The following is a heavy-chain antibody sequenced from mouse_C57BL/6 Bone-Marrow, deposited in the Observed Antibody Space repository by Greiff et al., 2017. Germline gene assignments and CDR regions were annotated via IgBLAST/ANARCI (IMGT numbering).Heavy chain of an antibody. CDR1: GFSLSTFGMG. CDR3: ARKGGYDGSSYGY. D-gene: IGHD1-1*01. Sequence: QVTLKVSGPGILQPSQTLSLTCSFSGFSLSTFGMGVGWFRQPSGKGLEWLAHIWWDDDLYYNPALKRRLTLSKDTSKNQVFLKIANVDTADTATYYCARKGGYDGSSYGYWGQGTTLTVSS. CDR2: IWWDDDL. J-gene: IGHJ2*01. V-gene: IGHV8-8*01.